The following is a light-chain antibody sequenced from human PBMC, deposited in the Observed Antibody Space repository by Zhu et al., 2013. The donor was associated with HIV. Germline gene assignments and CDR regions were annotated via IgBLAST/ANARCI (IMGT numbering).Light chain of an antibody. Sequence: DIQMTQSPSTLSASVGDRVTITCRASQSISGLLAWFQQKPGKAPKLLIYDASQFGKLGSRLKVQRQWIWDENSLSPSAACSLMILSSYYCQQYNSYSYTFGPGDRXWRIK. CDR1: QSISGL. CDR3: QQYNSYSYT. CDR2: DAS. V-gene: IGKV1-5*01. J-gene: IGKJ2*01.